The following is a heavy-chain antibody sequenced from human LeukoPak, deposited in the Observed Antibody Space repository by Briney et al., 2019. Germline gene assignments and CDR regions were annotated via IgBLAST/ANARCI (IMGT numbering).Heavy chain of an antibody. CDR1: GGSISSGGYY. Sequence: PSETLSPTCTVSGGSISSGGYYWSWIRQHPGKGLEWIGYIYYSGSTYYNPSLKSRVTISVDTSKNQFSLQLNSVTPEDTAVYYCARVYSPNYYDSSGTFDYWGQGTLVTVSS. CDR3: ARVYSPNYYDSSGTFDY. V-gene: IGHV4-31*03. D-gene: IGHD3-22*01. CDR2: IYYSGST. J-gene: IGHJ4*02.